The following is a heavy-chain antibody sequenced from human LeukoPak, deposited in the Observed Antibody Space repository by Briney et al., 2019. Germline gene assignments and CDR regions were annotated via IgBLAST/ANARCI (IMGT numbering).Heavy chain of an antibody. V-gene: IGHV4-59*01. CDR1: GGSISSYY. J-gene: IGHJ4*02. CDR3: ARGARSTAAADSGLFDY. D-gene: IGHD6-13*01. Sequence: SETLSLTCTVSGGSISSYYWSWIRQPPGKGLEWIGYIYYSGSTNYNPSLKSRVTISVDTSKNQFSLKLSSVTAADTAVYYCARGARSTAAADSGLFDYWGLGTLVTVSS. CDR2: IYYSGST.